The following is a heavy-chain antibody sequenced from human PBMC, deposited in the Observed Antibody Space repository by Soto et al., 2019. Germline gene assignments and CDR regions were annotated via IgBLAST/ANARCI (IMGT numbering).Heavy chain of an antibody. V-gene: IGHV1-18*01. J-gene: IGHJ6*01. CDR2: ISAYNGNT. Sequence: GVPVKASCKACRYGIASCCSRSPRQSPEQGLEWMGWISAYNGNTNYAQKLQGRVTMTTDTSTSTAYMELRSLRSDDTAVYYCARDSDNDSGGNYGFWYSGMAVWGQGTTVTVSS. CDR3: ARDSDNDSGGNYGFWYSGMAV. CDR1: RYGIASCC. D-gene: IGHD4-17*01.